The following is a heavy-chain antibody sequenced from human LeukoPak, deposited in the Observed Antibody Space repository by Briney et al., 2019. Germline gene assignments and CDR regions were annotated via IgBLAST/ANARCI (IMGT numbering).Heavy chain of an antibody. CDR2: INHSGST. CDR1: GGSISSSSYY. CDR3: ARGGSYYDSSGYSYYGMDV. Sequence: SETLSLTCTVSGGSISSSSYYWSWIRQPPGKGLEWIGEINHSGSTNYNPSLKSRVTISVDTSKNQFSLKLSSVTAADTAVYYCARGGSYYDSSGYSYYGMDVWGQGTTVTVSS. V-gene: IGHV4-39*07. J-gene: IGHJ6*02. D-gene: IGHD3-22*01.